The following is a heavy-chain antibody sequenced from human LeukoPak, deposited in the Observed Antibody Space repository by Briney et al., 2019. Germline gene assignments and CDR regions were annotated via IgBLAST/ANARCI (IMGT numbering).Heavy chain of an antibody. CDR3: ARGGDRSFDY. CDR1: GGSFSGYY. D-gene: IGHD3-10*01. Sequence: SETLSLTCAVYGGSFSGYYWGWIRQPPGKGLEWIGSIYYSGSTYYNPSLKSRVTISVDKAKNQFSLNLNSVTAADTAVYYCARGGDRSFDYWGQGTLVTVSS. J-gene: IGHJ4*02. V-gene: IGHV4-34*01. CDR2: IYYSGST.